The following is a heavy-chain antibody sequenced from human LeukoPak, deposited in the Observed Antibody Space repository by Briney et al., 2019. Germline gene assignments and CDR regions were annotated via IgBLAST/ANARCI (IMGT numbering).Heavy chain of an antibody. D-gene: IGHD6-13*01. Sequence: GTSLRLSCAASGFIFSSYSMHWVRQAPGKGLEWVSYISSSSSTIYYADSVKGRFTISRDNAKNSLYLQMNSLRAEDTAVYYCARAPYSSSWYGGFRYFDYWGQGTLVTVSS. CDR2: ISSSSSTI. V-gene: IGHV3-48*01. CDR1: GFIFSSYS. J-gene: IGHJ4*02. CDR3: ARAPYSSSWYGGFRYFDY.